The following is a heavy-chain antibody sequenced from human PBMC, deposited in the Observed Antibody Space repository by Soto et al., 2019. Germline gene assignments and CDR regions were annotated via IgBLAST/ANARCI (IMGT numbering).Heavy chain of an antibody. D-gene: IGHD2-2*01. CDR3: ARGEEDCSSTSCYAGWFDP. CDR1: GGSFSGYY. Sequence: SETLSLTCAVYGGSFSGYYWSWIRQPPGKGLEWIGEINHSGSTNYNPSLKSRVTISVDTSKNQFSLTLSSVTAADTAVYYCARGEEDCSSTSCYAGWFDPWGQGTLVTVSS. J-gene: IGHJ5*02. CDR2: INHSGST. V-gene: IGHV4-34*01.